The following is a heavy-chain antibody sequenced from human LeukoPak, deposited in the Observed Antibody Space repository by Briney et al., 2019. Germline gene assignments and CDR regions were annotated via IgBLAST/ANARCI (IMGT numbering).Heavy chain of an antibody. Sequence: ASVKVSCKASGYTFTSHGISWVRQAPGQGLEWMGWISAYNGNTNYAQKLQGRVTMTTDTSTSTAYMELRSLRSDDTAVYYCARDSEAKYDSSGYYPSYFDYWGQGTLVTVSS. CDR3: ARDSEAKYDSSGYYPSYFDY. J-gene: IGHJ4*02. CDR2: ISAYNGNT. V-gene: IGHV1-18*01. D-gene: IGHD3-22*01. CDR1: GYTFTSHG.